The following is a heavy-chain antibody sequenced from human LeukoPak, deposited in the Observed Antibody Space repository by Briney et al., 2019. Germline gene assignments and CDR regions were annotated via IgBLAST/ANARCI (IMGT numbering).Heavy chain of an antibody. J-gene: IGHJ4*02. CDR2: IYHSGST. Sequence: PSETLSLTCAVSGGSISSSNWWSWVRQPPGKGLEWIGEIYHSGSTNYNPSLKSRVTISVDKSKNQFSLKLSSVTAADTAVYYCARGAEGLGTAMNYYFDYWGQGTLVTVSS. D-gene: IGHD5-18*01. CDR1: GGSISSSNW. CDR3: ARGAEGLGTAMNYYFDY. V-gene: IGHV4-4*02.